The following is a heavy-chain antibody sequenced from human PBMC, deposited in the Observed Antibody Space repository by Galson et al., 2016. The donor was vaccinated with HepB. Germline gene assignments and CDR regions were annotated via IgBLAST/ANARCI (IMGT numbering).Heavy chain of an antibody. Sequence: SLRLSCAASEFSFSYYGMHWVRQAAGKGLEWVAVISYDGSNKYYADSVKGRFTISRDNSKNTLYLQMNSLRVEDTAVYYCARVSPVDYYYYMDVWGRGTTVTVS. CDR3: ARVSPVDYYYYMDV. V-gene: IGHV3-30*03. CDR1: EFSFSYYG. CDR2: ISYDGSNK. J-gene: IGHJ6*03.